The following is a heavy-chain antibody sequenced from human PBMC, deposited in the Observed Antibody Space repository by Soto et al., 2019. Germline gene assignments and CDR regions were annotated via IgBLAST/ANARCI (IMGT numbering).Heavy chain of an antibody. J-gene: IGHJ4*02. CDR3: ARGRAAYYFDY. CDR1: GFTFIRYP. CDR2: TSGDGRIM. V-gene: IGHV3-64*02. D-gene: IGHD6-25*01. Sequence: GGSLRLSCAASGFTFIRYPMHWVRQVPGKGLEHVSSTSGDGRIMYYLDSVKGRFTISRDNSKNTLYLQMGSLRTEDMAVYYCARGRAAYYFDYWGQGALVTVSS.